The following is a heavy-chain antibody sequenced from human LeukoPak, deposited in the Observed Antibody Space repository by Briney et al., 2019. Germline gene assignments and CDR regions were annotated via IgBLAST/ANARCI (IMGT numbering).Heavy chain of an antibody. CDR1: GFTAATYG. CDR3: ANLAAGSLDY. J-gene: IGHJ4*02. Sequence: GGSLRLSCAASGFTAATYGLHWVRQAPGKGLEWLAFIRFDGSNRYYADSVKGRFTISRDTSKNMLYLQMNSLRAEDTAVYYCANLAAGSLDYWGQGTLVTVAS. CDR2: IRFDGSNR. D-gene: IGHD3-10*01. V-gene: IGHV3-30*02.